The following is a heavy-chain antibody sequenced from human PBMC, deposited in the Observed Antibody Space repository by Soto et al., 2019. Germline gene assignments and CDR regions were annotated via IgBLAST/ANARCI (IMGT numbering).Heavy chain of an antibody. Sequence: QVQLVQSGAEVKKPGSSVKVSCKASGGTFSSYAISWLRQAPGQGLEWMGGIIPIFGTADYAQKFQGRVTITADESTSTAYMELSSLRSDDTAVYYCASHYDSSGYYYRGLDYRGQGTLVTVSS. CDR2: IIPIFGTA. CDR3: ASHYDSSGYYYRGLDY. CDR1: GGTFSSYA. J-gene: IGHJ4*02. D-gene: IGHD3-22*01. V-gene: IGHV1-69*12.